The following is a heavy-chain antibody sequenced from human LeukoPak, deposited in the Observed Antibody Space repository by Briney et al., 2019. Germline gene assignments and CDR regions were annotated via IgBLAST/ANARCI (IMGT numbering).Heavy chain of an antibody. CDR2: ISGSGGST. J-gene: IGHJ4*02. CDR1: GFTFSSYA. D-gene: IGHD3-10*01. V-gene: IGHV3-23*01. Sequence: GGSLRPSCAASGFTFSSYAMNWVRQAPGKGLEWVSGISGSGGSTSYADSVKGRFTISRDNSKNTLYLQMNSLRAEDTAIYYCARELFDFDYWGQGTLVTVSS. CDR3: ARELFDFDY.